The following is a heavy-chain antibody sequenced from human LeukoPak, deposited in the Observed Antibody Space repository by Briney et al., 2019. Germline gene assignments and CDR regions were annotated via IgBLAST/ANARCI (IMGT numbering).Heavy chain of an antibody. J-gene: IGHJ4*02. CDR3: ARARIAVAGDFDY. CDR2: IYPGDSDT. D-gene: IGHD6-19*01. Sequence: PGESLKISCKGSGYSFTSYWIGWVRQMPGKGLEWMGIIYPGDSDTRYSPSFQGQVTIPADKSISTAYLQWSSLKASDTAMYYCARARIAVAGDFDYWGQGTLVTVSS. CDR1: GYSFTSYW. V-gene: IGHV5-51*01.